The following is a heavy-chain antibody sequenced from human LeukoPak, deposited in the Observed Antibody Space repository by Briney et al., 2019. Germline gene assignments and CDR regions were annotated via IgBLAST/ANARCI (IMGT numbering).Heavy chain of an antibody. Sequence: SETLSLTCTVSGGSISSSSYYWGWIRQPPGKGLEWIGSIYYSGSTYYNPSLKSRVTISVDTSKNQLSLKLSSVTAADTAVYFCARSGGLWLLTYYFDYWGQGTLVTVSS. CDR2: IYYSGST. J-gene: IGHJ4*02. CDR1: GGSISSSSYY. D-gene: IGHD3-22*01. CDR3: ARSGGLWLLTYYFDY. V-gene: IGHV4-39*07.